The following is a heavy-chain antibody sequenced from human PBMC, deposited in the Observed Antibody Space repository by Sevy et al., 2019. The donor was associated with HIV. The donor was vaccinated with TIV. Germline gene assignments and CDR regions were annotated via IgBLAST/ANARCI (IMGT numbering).Heavy chain of an antibody. Sequence: GGSLRLSCAASGFTFSAYYMNWLRQVPGKGLEWLSYISSSGSTIYYADSVKGRFTITRDNAKNVLYLQMHCLRAEDTALYYCAREDYGSGTYFRFHFDNWGQGTLVTVSS. J-gene: IGHJ4*02. CDR3: AREDYGSGTYFRFHFDN. V-gene: IGHV3-11*01. CDR2: ISSSGSTI. D-gene: IGHD3-10*01. CDR1: GFTFSAYY.